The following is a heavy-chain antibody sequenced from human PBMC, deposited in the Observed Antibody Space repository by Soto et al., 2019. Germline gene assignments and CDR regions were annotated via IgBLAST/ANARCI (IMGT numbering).Heavy chain of an antibody. CDR2: IYYSGST. J-gene: IGHJ4*02. CDR1: GGSINNHY. D-gene: IGHD3-10*01. Sequence: QVQLQESGPGLVKPSETLSLTCTVSGGSINNHYWSWIRQPPGKGLEWIGYIYYSGSTNYNPFLKSRVTKSVDTSKKPPSLNPTSPSTKDPARYYCTRANWFSEYWGQGTLVTVSS. CDR3: TRANWFSEY. V-gene: IGHV4-59*11.